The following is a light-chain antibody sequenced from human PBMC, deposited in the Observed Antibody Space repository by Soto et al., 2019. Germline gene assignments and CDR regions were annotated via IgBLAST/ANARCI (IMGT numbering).Light chain of an antibody. J-gene: IGLJ1*01. Sequence: QSALTQPRSVSGSPGQSVAISCTGTSSDIGGYNYVSRFQQHPGKAPKLMIYDVSKWPSGVPDRFSGSKSGNTASLTISGLQAEDEADYYCCSYAGTYTYVFGTGTKLTVL. CDR1: SSDIGGYNY. CDR2: DVS. V-gene: IGLV2-11*01. CDR3: CSYAGTYTYV.